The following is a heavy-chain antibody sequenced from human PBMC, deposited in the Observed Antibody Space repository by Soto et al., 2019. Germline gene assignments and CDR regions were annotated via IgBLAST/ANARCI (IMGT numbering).Heavy chain of an antibody. D-gene: IGHD3-3*01. V-gene: IGHV1-69*01. CDR2: IIPIFGTA. Sequence: QVQLVQSGAEVKKPGSSVKVSCKASGGTFSSYAISWVRQAPGQGLEWMGGIIPIFGTANYAQKFQGRVTITADESTSTAYMELSSLRSEDTAVYYCATRQSRRNYDFWSGYKRAPYHYYYGMDVWGQGTTVTVSS. CDR1: GGTFSSYA. J-gene: IGHJ6*02. CDR3: ATRQSRRNYDFWSGYKRAPYHYYYGMDV.